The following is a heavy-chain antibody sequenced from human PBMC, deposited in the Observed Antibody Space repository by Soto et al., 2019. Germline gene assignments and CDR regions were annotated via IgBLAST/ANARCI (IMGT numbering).Heavy chain of an antibody. D-gene: IGHD3-22*01. J-gene: IGHJ5*02. Sequence: SVKVTCKDSGGTLSSNASRWVRQAPGQGLEWMGGIIPIFGTANYAQKFQGRVTITADESTSTAYMELSSLRSEDTAVYYCARGSQCDSSGPCLNEGNWFDPWGQGTLVTSPQ. CDR3: ARGSQCDSSGPCLNEGNWFDP. CDR1: GGTLSSNA. V-gene: IGHV1-69*13. CDR2: IIPIFGTA.